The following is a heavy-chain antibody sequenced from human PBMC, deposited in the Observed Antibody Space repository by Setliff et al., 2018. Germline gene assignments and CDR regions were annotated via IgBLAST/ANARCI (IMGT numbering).Heavy chain of an antibody. CDR2: FHTGGST. Sequence: LSLTCTVSGDSISSGSYYWTRIRQPAGKGLEWIGHFHTGGSTNYNRSLRSRVSISVDTSKNQFSLKLSSVTAADTATYYCARAGPTVTFFRVLVISWWDPWGQGSLVTV. V-gene: IGHV4-61*09. J-gene: IGHJ5*02. CDR3: ARAGPTVTFFRVLVISWWDP. CDR1: GDSISSGSYY. D-gene: IGHD3-3*01.